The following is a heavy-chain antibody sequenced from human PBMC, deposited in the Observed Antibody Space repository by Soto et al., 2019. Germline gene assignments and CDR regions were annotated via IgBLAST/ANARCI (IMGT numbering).Heavy chain of an antibody. CDR1: GFTFSSYW. Sequence: GGSLRLSCAASGFTFSSYWMNWVRQAPGKGLEWVSKIKQDGSEKYYVDSVKGRFTLSRDNARNSLYLQMNSLRAEDTAVYYCASSSSAFSFQHWGQGTLVTVSS. D-gene: IGHD6-6*01. J-gene: IGHJ1*01. V-gene: IGHV3-7*01. CDR3: ASSSSAFSFQH. CDR2: IKQDGSEK.